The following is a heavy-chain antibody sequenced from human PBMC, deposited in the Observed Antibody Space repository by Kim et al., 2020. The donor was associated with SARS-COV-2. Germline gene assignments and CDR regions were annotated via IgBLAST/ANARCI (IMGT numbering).Heavy chain of an antibody. J-gene: IGHJ3*02. V-gene: IGHV4-34*01. Sequence: SETLSLTCAVYGGSFSGYYWSWIRQPPGKGLEWIGEINHSGSTNYNPSLKSRVTISVDTSKNQFSLKLSSVTAADPAVYYCARPFSYGSGSYSDAFDIWG. D-gene: IGHD3-10*01. CDR3: ARPFSYGSGSYSDAFDI. CDR2: INHSGST. CDR1: GGSFSGYY.